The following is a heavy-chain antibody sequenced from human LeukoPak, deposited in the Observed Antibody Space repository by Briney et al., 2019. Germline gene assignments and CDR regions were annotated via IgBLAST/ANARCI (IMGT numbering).Heavy chain of an antibody. CDR3: ARDLAYSRLDY. CDR2: INPDGNKK. J-gene: IGHJ4*02. CDR1: GFTFSSYW. D-gene: IGHD5-18*01. V-gene: IGHV3-7*01. Sequence: GGSLRLSCAASGFTFSSYWMNWVRQAPGKGLEWVASINPDGNKKYSADSVKGRFTISRDNAENSLYLQMNSLRVEDTAFYYCARDLAYSRLDYWGQGMLVTVSS.